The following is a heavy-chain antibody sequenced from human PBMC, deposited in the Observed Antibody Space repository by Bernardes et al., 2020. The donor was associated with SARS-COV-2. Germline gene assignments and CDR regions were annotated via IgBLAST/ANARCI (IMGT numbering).Heavy chain of an antibody. V-gene: IGHV3-74*01. CDR1: GFSFRSYW. CDR3: ASPLTPSI. J-gene: IGHJ3*02. CDR2: INNDGNIT. Sequence: GGSLRLSCEASGFSFRSYWAHWVRQAPGPGLVWVSRINNDGNITSYADSVKGRFTISRDNAKNTLYLQMNSLRAEDTAVYYCASPLTPSIWGQGTMVTVSS.